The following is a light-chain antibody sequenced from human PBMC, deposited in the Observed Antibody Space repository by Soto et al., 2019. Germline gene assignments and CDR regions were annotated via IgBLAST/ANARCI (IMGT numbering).Light chain of an antibody. V-gene: IGKV1-39*01. CDR3: QQSYTTPWT. CDR2: AAS. CDR1: QSITSY. Sequence: DIQMTQSPSSLSASVGDRVTITCRASQSITSYLNWYQQKPGKAPQLLIYAASSLQSGVPSRFSGSGSGTEFTLTISSLQPEDFATYFWQQSYTTPWTFGQGTKVEVK. J-gene: IGKJ1*01.